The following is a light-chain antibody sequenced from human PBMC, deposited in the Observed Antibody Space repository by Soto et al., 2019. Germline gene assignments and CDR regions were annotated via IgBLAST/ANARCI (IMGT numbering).Light chain of an antibody. CDR3: QSYDSSLSGSV. CDR2: GNS. V-gene: IGLV1-40*01. CDR1: SSNIGAGYD. Sequence: QSVLTQPPSVSGAPGQRVTISCTGSSSNIGAGYDVHWYQQLPGTAPKLLIYGNSNRPSGVSARFSGSKFGTSASLAITGLQAEDEADYYCQSYDSSLSGSVFGGGTKLTVL. J-gene: IGLJ3*02.